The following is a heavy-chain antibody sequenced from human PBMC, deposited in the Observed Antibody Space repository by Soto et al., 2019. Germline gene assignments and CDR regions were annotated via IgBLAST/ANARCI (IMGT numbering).Heavy chain of an antibody. CDR3: AKDFYYYGSGSYYKPQPYYYGMDV. CDR2: ISGSGGST. J-gene: IGHJ6*02. D-gene: IGHD3-10*01. V-gene: IGHV3-23*01. Sequence: GGSLRLSCAASGFTFSSYAMSWVRQAPGKGLEWVSAISGSGGSTYYADSVKGRFTISRDNSKNTLYLQMNSLRAEDTAVYYCAKDFYYYGSGSYYKPQPYYYGMDVWGQGTTVTVSS. CDR1: GFTFSSYA.